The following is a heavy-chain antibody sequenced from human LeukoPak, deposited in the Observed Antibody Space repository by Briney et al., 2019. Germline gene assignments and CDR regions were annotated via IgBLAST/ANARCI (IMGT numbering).Heavy chain of an antibody. CDR3: ARDRSSITMYSSGLTYYFDY. J-gene: IGHJ4*02. Sequence: ASVKVSCKASGYTFTGYYMHWVRQAPGQGLEWMGWINPNSGGTNYAQKFQGRVTMTRDTSISIAYMELSRLRSDDTAVYYCARDRSSITMYSSGLTYYFDYWGQGTLVTVSS. CDR1: GYTFTGYY. V-gene: IGHV1-2*02. D-gene: IGHD6-19*01. CDR2: INPNSGGT.